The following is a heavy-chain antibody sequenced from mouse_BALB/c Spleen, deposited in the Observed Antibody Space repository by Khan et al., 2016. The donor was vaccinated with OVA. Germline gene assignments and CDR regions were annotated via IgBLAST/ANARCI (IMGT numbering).Heavy chain of an antibody. V-gene: IGHV1-9*01. Sequence: QVQLQQSGAELMTPGASVKISCKATGYTFSDYWIEWVKQRPGHGLAWIGEIFPGSGSTKYNEKFNGKATLTADTSSNTAYMQLSSLTSEDSGVYYWTRAGYGYFALDYWGQGTSVTVSS. J-gene: IGHJ4*01. CDR3: TRAGYGYFALDY. D-gene: IGHD2-10*02. CDR1: GYTFSDYW. CDR2: IFPGSGST.